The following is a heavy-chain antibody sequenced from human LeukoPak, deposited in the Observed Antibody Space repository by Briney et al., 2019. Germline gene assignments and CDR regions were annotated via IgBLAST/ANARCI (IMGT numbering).Heavy chain of an antibody. D-gene: IGHD6-13*01. CDR1: GFTFDDYG. V-gene: IGHV3-23*01. Sequence: QTGGSLRLSCAASGFTFDDYGMSWVRQAPGKGLEWVSAISGSGGSTYYADSVKGRFTISRDNSKDTLYLQMNSLRAEDTAVYYCAKRGSSWLARHFDYWGQGTLVTVSS. CDR2: ISGSGGST. J-gene: IGHJ4*02. CDR3: AKRGSSWLARHFDY.